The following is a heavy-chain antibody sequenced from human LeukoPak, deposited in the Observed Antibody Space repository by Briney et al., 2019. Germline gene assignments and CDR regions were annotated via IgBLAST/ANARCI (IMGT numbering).Heavy chain of an antibody. Sequence: GGSLRLSCAASGFTFSSYAMSWVRQAPGKGLEWVSSIDASGGSTYYADSVKGRYTISRDNSKNTFYLQMNSLRADDTAVYYCAKGSGSGWYGWFAPWGQGTLVTVSS. J-gene: IGHJ5*02. CDR2: IDASGGST. CDR3: AKGSGSGWYGWFAP. CDR1: GFTFSSYA. V-gene: IGHV3-23*01. D-gene: IGHD6-19*01.